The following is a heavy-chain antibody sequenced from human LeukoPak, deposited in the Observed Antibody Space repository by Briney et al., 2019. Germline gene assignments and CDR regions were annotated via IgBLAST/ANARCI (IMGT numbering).Heavy chain of an antibody. J-gene: IGHJ1*01. V-gene: IGHV3-30*02. CDR3: AKHIYGVVSIQQ. Sequence: GGSLRLSCAASGFTFSAYGMHWVRQAPGKGLEWVAYIRNDGNYNYYADSVKGRFTISRDNSKNTLYLQVTSLSAEDTAVYYCAKHIYGVVSIQQWGQGTLVTVSP. D-gene: IGHD3-3*01. CDR1: GFTFSAYG. CDR2: IRNDGNYN.